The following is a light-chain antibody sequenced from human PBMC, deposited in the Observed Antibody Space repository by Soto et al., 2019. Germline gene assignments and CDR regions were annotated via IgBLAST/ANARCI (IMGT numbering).Light chain of an antibody. J-gene: IGKJ3*01. Sequence: DIQMTQSPSSLSASVGDRVTITFQASQDISNYLNWYQQKPGKAPKLLIYDASNLETGVPSRFSGSGSGTDFTFTISSLQPEDIATYYCQQYDNLPPFTFGPGTKVHIK. CDR1: QDISNY. V-gene: IGKV1-33*01. CDR3: QQYDNLPPFT. CDR2: DAS.